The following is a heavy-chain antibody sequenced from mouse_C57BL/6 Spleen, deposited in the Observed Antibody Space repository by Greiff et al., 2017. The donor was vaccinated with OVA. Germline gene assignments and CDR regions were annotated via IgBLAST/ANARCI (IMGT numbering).Heavy chain of an antibody. CDR2: IYPGDGDT. CDR1: GYAFSSSW. D-gene: IGHD1-1*01. J-gene: IGHJ2*01. Sequence: QVQLQQSGPELVKPGASVKISCKASGYAFSSSWMNWVKQRPGKGLEWIGRIYPGDGDTNYNGKFKGKATLTADKSSSTAYMQLSSLTSEDSAVYFCAPITTVVSTGYFDYWGQGTTLTVSS. V-gene: IGHV1-82*01. CDR3: APITTVVSTGYFDY.